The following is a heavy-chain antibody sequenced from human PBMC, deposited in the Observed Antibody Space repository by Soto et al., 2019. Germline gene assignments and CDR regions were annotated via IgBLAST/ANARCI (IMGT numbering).Heavy chain of an antibody. CDR3: ARDFSLVYYYYYGMDV. V-gene: IGHV3-30-3*01. CDR2: ISYDGSNK. Sequence: GGSLRLSCAASGFTFSNYAMHWVRQAPGKGLEWVAVISYDGSNKYYADSVKGRFTISRDNSKNTLYLQMNSLRAEDTAVYYCARDFSLVYYYYYGMDVWGQGTTVTVS. D-gene: IGHD3-16*01. J-gene: IGHJ6*02. CDR1: GFTFSNYA.